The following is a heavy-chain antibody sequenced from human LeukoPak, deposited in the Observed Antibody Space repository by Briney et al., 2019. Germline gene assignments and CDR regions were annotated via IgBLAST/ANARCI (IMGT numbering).Heavy chain of an antibody. CDR2: INPNSGGT. D-gene: IGHD6-6*01. Sequence: AASVKVSCKASGYTFTGYYMHWVRQAPGQGLEWMGWINPNSGGTNYAQKFQGRVTMTRDTSISTAYMELSRLRSDDTAVYYCARGERAARSYYYYYMDVWGKGTTVTVSS. J-gene: IGHJ6*03. CDR3: ARGERAARSYYYYYMDV. V-gene: IGHV1-2*02. CDR1: GYTFTGYY.